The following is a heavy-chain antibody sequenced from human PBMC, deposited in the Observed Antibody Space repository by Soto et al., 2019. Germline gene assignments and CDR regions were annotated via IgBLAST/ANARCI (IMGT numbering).Heavy chain of an antibody. CDR2: ISGSGGST. CDR3: AKDHYYDSSGYYYAYYFDY. CDR1: GFTFSSYA. Sequence: GGSLRLSCAASGFTFSSYAMSWVRQAPGKGLEWVSAISGSGGSTYYAESVKGRFTISRDNSKNTLYLQMNSLRAEDTAVYYCAKDHYYDSSGYYYAYYFDYWGQGTLVTVSS. V-gene: IGHV3-23*01. J-gene: IGHJ4*02. D-gene: IGHD3-22*01.